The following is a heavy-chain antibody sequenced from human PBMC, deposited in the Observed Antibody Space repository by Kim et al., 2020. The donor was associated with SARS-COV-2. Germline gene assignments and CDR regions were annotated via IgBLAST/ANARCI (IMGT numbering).Heavy chain of an antibody. CDR3: AADSYGSGSYYNPSWDH. V-gene: IGHV1-58*01. CDR2: IVVGSGNT. Sequence: SVKVSCKASGFTFTSSAVQWVRQARGQRLEWIGWIVVGSGNTNYAQKFQERVTITRDMSTSTAYMELSSLRSEDTAVYYCAADSYGSGSYYNPSWDHWGQGTLVTVSS. J-gene: IGHJ4*02. CDR1: GFTFTSSA. D-gene: IGHD3-10*01.